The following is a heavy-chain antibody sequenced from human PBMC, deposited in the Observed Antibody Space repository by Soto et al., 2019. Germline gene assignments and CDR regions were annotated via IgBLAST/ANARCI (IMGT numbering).Heavy chain of an antibody. D-gene: IGHD6-19*01. CDR1: GFTFSSYA. Sequence: EVQLLESGGGLVQPGGSLRLSCAASGFTFSSYAMNWVRQGPGKGLAWVSVISGSGGSTYYADSVKGRFTISRDNSRTTLYLQMTGLSAEDTAVYYCASRSSGCYFDYWGQGTLVTVSS. CDR3: ASRSSGCYFDY. CDR2: ISGSGGST. J-gene: IGHJ4*02. V-gene: IGHV3-23*01.